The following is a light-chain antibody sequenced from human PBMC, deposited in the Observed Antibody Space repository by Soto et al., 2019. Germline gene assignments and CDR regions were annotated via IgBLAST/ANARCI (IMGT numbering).Light chain of an antibody. CDR2: GAS. CDR1: QSVSSSY. Sequence: EMVLTQSPGTLSLSPGERATLSCRASQSVSSSYLAWYQQKPGQAPRLLIYGASNRATGIPDRFSGSGSGTDFTLTISRLEPEDFAVYYCQQYGSSPFGQGTRLEIK. CDR3: QQYGSSP. V-gene: IGKV3-20*01. J-gene: IGKJ5*01.